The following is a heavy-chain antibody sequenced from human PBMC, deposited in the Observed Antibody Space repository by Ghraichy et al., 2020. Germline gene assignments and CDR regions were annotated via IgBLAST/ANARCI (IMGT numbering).Heavy chain of an antibody. J-gene: IGHJ4*02. Sequence: ESLNISCTVSGGSISSSSYYWGWIRQPPGKGLEWIGSIYYSGSTYYNPSLKSRVTISVDTSKNQFSLKLSSVTAADTAVYYCARHYCSSTSCPFDYWGQGTLVTVSS. V-gene: IGHV4-39*01. CDR2: IYYSGST. D-gene: IGHD2-2*01. CDR1: GGSISSSSYY. CDR3: ARHYCSSTSCPFDY.